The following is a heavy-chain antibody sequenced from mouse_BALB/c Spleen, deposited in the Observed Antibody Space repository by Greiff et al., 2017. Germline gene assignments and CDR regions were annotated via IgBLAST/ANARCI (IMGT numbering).Heavy chain of an antibody. D-gene: IGHD2-3*01. CDR3: AREGLLRLDY. V-gene: IGHV1-80*01. J-gene: IGHJ2*01. CDR2: IYPGDGDT. Sequence: QVQLQQSGAELVRPGSSVKISCKASGYAFSSYWMNWVKQRPGQGLEWIGQIYPGDGDTNYNGKFKGKATLTADKSSSTAYMQLSSLTSEDSAVYFCAREGLLRLDYWGQGTTLTVSS. CDR1: GYAFSSYW.